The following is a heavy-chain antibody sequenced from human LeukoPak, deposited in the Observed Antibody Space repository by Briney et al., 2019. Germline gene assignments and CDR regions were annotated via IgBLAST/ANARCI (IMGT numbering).Heavy chain of an antibody. Sequence: GGSLRLSCAASGFTVSSNYMSWVRQAPGKGLECVSVIYSGGGAYYADSVEGRFTISRDNSKNTLYLQMNSLRAEDTAVYYCARDGQTRDKRSGVLRYFDWSPWGHNWFDPWGQGTLVTVSS. CDR3: ARDGQTRDKRSGVLRYFDWSPWGHNWFDP. V-gene: IGHV3-53*01. J-gene: IGHJ5*02. CDR1: GFTVSSNY. D-gene: IGHD3-9*01. CDR2: IYSGGGA.